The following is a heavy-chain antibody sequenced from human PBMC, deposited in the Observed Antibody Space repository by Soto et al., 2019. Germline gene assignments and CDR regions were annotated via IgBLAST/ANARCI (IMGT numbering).Heavy chain of an antibody. CDR1: GYTFTSYG. CDR3: ARDRYYYGSGSYYLDY. D-gene: IGHD3-10*01. V-gene: IGHV1-18*01. Sequence: ASVKVSCKASGYTFTSYGISWVRQAPGQGLEWMGWISAYNGNTNYAQKLQGRVTMTTDTSTSTAYMELRSLGSDDTAVYYCARDRYYYGSGSYYLDYWGQGTLVTVSS. CDR2: ISAYNGNT. J-gene: IGHJ4*02.